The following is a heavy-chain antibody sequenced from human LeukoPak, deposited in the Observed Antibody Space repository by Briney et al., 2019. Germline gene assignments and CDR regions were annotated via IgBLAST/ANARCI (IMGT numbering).Heavy chain of an antibody. CDR2: ISPSGGNR. J-gene: IGHJ4*02. CDR1: GFTFSNSA. CDR3: AREPFWSGYYSNLHFDY. V-gene: IGHV3-48*03. Sequence: GGPLRLSCAASGFTFSNSAMSWVRQAPGKGLEWLSYISPSGGNRFYADSVKGRFTISRDNAKNSLYLQMNSLRAEDTAVYYCAREPFWSGYYSNLHFDYWGQGTLVTVSS. D-gene: IGHD3-3*01.